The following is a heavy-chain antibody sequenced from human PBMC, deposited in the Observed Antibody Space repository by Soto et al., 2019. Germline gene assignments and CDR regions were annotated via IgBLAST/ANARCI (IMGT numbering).Heavy chain of an antibody. CDR3: ARATYYYDSSGYYQLDY. CDR1: GYIFTSYY. D-gene: IGHD3-22*01. CDR2: INPSGGST. J-gene: IGHJ4*02. Sequence: GASVKVSCKASGYIFTSYYMHWVRQAPGQGLEWMGIINPSGGSTSYAQKFQGRVTMTRDTSTSTVYMELSSLRSEDTAVYYCARATYYYDSSGYYQLDYWGQGTLVTVSS. V-gene: IGHV1-46*01.